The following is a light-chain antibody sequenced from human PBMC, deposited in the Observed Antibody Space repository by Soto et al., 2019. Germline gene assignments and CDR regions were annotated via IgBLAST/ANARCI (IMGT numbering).Light chain of an antibody. V-gene: IGKV3-11*01. CDR1: QSVSSY. Sequence: ERVMTQSPATLSVSPGERATLSCRASQSVSSYLAWYQQKPGQAPRLLIYDASTRATGIPARFSGSGSGTDFTLTITSLEPEDFAVYYCQQRSNWPPTFGQGTKVDIK. CDR2: DAS. J-gene: IGKJ1*01. CDR3: QQRSNWPPT.